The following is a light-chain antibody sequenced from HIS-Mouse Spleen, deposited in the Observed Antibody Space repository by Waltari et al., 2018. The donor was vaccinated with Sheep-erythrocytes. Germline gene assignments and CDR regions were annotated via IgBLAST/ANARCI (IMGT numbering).Light chain of an antibody. CDR2: DVS. Sequence: QSALTQPRSVSGSPGQSVTISCTGTSSDVGGYNYVSWYQQHPGKAPKLMIYDVSKRPSGVPDRFCGSKSGHAASLTISGLKAEDEADYYCCSYASSYNHVFATGTKVTVL. J-gene: IGLJ1*01. CDR3: CSYASSYNHV. V-gene: IGLV2-11*01. CDR1: SSDVGGYNY.